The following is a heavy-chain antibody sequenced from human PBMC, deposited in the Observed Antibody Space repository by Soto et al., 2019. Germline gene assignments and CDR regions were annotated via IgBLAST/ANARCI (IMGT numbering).Heavy chain of an antibody. Sequence: GGSLRLSCAASGFTFSSYWMSWVRQAPGKGLEWVANIKQDGSEKYYVDSVKGRFTISRDNAKNSLYLQMNSLRAEDTAVYYCARVRDWNDVAYYYYGMDVWGQGTTVTVSS. CDR1: GFTFSSYW. V-gene: IGHV3-7*05. D-gene: IGHD1-1*01. J-gene: IGHJ6*02. CDR2: IKQDGSEK. CDR3: ARVRDWNDVAYYYYGMDV.